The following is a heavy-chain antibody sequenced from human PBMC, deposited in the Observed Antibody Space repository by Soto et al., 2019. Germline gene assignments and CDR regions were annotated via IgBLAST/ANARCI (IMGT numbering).Heavy chain of an antibody. CDR3: VRQESWGLGYQYGMDV. Sequence: EVQLVQSGAEAKKPGESLKISCKGSGYRFNNYWIGWVRQMPGKGLEWMGIIHPGDSNTKYSPSFQGQVTISVDKSISTSDLRWRSLEASDTAVYYCVRQESWGLGYQYGMDVWGQGTTVTVS. CDR2: IHPGDSNT. V-gene: IGHV5-51*01. CDR1: GYRFNNYW. J-gene: IGHJ6*02. D-gene: IGHD1-26*01.